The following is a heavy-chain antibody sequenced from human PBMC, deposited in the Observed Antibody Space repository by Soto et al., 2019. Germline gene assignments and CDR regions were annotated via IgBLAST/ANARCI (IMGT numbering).Heavy chain of an antibody. CDR1: GFTFRNYG. CDR2: VSHDGRNT. Sequence: GGSLRLSCAVSGFTFRNYGMHWVRQAPGKGLEWVAVVSHDGRNTHYADSVKGRFTISRDSSKNTVSLEMTSLRAEDTAVYYCAKGGRQWLVTSDFNYWGQGALVTVSS. CDR3: AKGGRQWLVTSDFNY. V-gene: IGHV3-30*18. J-gene: IGHJ4*02. D-gene: IGHD6-19*01.